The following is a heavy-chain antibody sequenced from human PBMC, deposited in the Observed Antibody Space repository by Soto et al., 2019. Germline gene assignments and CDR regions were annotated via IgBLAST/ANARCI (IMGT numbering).Heavy chain of an antibody. CDR3: AGGVGYYDSSGEY. Sequence: QVQLVQSGAEVKKPGSSVKVSCKASGGTFSSYTISWVRQAPGQGLEWMGRIIPILCIANYAQKFQGRVTITADKSTSTADMELSSLRGEDTAVYYCAGGVGYYDSSGEYWGQGTLVTVSS. CDR2: IIPILCIA. V-gene: IGHV1-69*02. CDR1: GGTFSSYT. D-gene: IGHD3-22*01. J-gene: IGHJ4*02.